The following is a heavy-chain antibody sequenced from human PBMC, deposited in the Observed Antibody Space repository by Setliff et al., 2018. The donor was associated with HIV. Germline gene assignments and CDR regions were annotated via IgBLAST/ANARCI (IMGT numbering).Heavy chain of an antibody. CDR3: ARVVWTAAAGTIDYFYYGLDV. CDR1: GDSISPYY. Sequence: SETLSLTCTVSGDSISPYYWSWIRQPPGRGLEWIGYIYYTGNTNYSPSLKSRVTMSIDAPKRQLSLKLSSVTAADTAVYFCARVVWTAAAGTIDYFYYGLDVWGQGTTVTVSS. V-gene: IGHV4-59*12. D-gene: IGHD6-13*01. J-gene: IGHJ6*02. CDR2: IYYTGNT.